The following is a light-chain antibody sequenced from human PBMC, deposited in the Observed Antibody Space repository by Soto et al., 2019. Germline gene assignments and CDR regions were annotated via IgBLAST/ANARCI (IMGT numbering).Light chain of an antibody. CDR2: AAS. J-gene: IGKJ2*01. V-gene: IGKV1-39*01. Sequence: DIQMTQSPSSLSASVGDRVTITCRASQSISSYLNWYQQKPGKAPKVLIYAASSLQSGVPSRFSGSGSGTDFTLTISSLQPEDFATYYCQQSYSTPYTVGQGTK. CDR3: QQSYSTPYT. CDR1: QSISSY.